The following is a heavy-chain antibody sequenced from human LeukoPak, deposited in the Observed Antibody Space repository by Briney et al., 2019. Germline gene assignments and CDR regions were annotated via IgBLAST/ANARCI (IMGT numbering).Heavy chain of an antibody. D-gene: IGHD6-25*01. CDR2: ISTNDI. CDR3: ASLPTAASYMDV. CDR1: GFTLGSHT. V-gene: IGHV3-21*01. J-gene: IGHJ6*03. Sequence: GGSLRLSCAASGFTLGSHTMNWVRQAPGRGLEWVSAISTNDIQYADSVKGRFTISRDNAKNSLYLQMDSLRAEDTAVYYCASLPTAASYMDVWGKGTTVTVSS.